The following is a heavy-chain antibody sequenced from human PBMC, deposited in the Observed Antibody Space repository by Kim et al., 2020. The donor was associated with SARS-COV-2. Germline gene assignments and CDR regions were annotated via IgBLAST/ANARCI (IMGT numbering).Heavy chain of an antibody. CDR2: PEDGET. Sequence: PEDGETVYAQKFQGRLTMTEDTPTDTAYMERSSLRSEDTAVYYCATALRYWGQGTLVTVSS. V-gene: IGHV1-24*01. CDR3: ATALRY. J-gene: IGHJ4*02.